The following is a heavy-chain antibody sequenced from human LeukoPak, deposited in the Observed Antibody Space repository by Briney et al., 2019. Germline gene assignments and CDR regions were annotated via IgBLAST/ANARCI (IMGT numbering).Heavy chain of an antibody. CDR3: ARADIVVVPAAPPVDWFDP. Sequence: ASVKVSCKASGYTFTGYYMHWVRQAPGQGLEWMGWIKPNSGGTNYAQKFQGRVTMTRDTSISTAYMELSRLRSDDTAVYYCARADIVVVPAAPPVDWFDPWGQGTLVTVSS. V-gene: IGHV1-2*02. CDR2: IKPNSGGT. D-gene: IGHD2-2*01. CDR1: GYTFTGYY. J-gene: IGHJ5*02.